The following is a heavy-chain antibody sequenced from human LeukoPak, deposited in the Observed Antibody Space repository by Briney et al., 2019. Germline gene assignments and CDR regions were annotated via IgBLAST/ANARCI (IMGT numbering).Heavy chain of an antibody. V-gene: IGHV3-66*01. CDR1: GFTVSSKY. Sequence: PGGSLRLSCAASGFTVSSKYMTWVRQAPGKGLEWVSVIYTGGNTCYADSVKGRFTISRDNSKNTLYLQINSLRAEDTAVYYCAADLGTLTDYWGQGTLVTVSS. CDR2: IYTGGNT. D-gene: IGHD3-16*01. J-gene: IGHJ4*02. CDR3: AADLGTLTDY.